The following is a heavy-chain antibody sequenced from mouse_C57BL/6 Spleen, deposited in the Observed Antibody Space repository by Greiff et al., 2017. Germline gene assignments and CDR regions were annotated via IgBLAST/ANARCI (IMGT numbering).Heavy chain of an antibody. J-gene: IGHJ3*01. CDR3: ARAFSRPGAWFAY. Sequence: EVKVEESGGGLVKPGGSLKLSCAASGFTFSSYAMSWVRQTPEKRLEWVATISDGGSYTYYPDNVKGRFTISRDNAKNNLYLQMSHLKSEDTAMYYCARAFSRPGAWFAYWGQGTLVTVSA. CDR1: GFTFSSYA. V-gene: IGHV5-4*03. CDR2: ISDGGSYT.